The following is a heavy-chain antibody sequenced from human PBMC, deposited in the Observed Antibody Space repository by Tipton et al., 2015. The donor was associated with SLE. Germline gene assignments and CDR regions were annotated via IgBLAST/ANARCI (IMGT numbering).Heavy chain of an antibody. Sequence: SVKGRFTISRDNAKNSLYLQMNSLRAEDTAVYYCAGSTPQLIPAASYWGQGTLVTVSS. V-gene: IGHV3-21*01. D-gene: IGHD6-13*01. J-gene: IGHJ4*02. CDR3: AGSTPQLIPAASY.